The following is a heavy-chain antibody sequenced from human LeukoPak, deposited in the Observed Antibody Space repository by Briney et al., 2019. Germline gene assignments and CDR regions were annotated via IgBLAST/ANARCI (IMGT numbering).Heavy chain of an antibody. CDR2: IYHSGST. Sequence: PGTLSLTCAVSGGSISSSNWWSWVRQPPGKGQEWIGEIYHSGSTNYNPSLKSRVTISVDKSKNQFSLKLSSVTAADTAVYYCARTGYSSGWYFDYWGQGTLVTVSS. J-gene: IGHJ4*02. CDR1: GGSISSSNW. CDR3: ARTGYSSGWYFDY. D-gene: IGHD6-19*01. V-gene: IGHV4-4*03.